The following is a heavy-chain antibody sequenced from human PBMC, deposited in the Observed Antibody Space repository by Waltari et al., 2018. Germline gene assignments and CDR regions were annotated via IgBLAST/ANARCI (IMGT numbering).Heavy chain of an antibody. Sequence: QVQLVQSGAEVKKPGSSVKVSCKASGGTFSSYAISWVRQAPGQGLEWMGGIIPILGIANYAQKFQGRVTITADESTSTAYMELSSLRSEDTAVYYCARGPSHCSSTSCWDYYFDYWGQGTLVTVSS. D-gene: IGHD2-2*01. CDR2: IIPILGIA. J-gene: IGHJ4*02. V-gene: IGHV1-69*04. CDR1: GGTFSSYA. CDR3: ARGPSHCSSTSCWDYYFDY.